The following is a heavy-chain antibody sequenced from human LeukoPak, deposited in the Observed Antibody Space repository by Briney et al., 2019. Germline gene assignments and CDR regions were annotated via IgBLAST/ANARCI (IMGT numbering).Heavy chain of an antibody. Sequence: GGSLRLSCAASGLTFSSYAMSWVRQAPGKGLEWVSAISGSGGSTYYADSVKGRFTISRDNSKSTLYLQTSSLRAEDTAVYYCAKVSPYGGAPCWGQGTLLTVSS. V-gene: IGHV3-23*01. CDR3: AKVSPYGGAPC. CDR1: GLTFSSYA. CDR2: ISGSGGST. J-gene: IGHJ4*02. D-gene: IGHD4-17*01.